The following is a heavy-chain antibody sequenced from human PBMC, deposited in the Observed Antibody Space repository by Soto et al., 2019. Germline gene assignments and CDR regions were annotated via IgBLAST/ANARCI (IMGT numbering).Heavy chain of an antibody. Sequence: SVKVSCKASGGTFSSYAISWVRQAPGQGLEWMGGIIPIFGTANYAQKFQGRVTITADESTSTAYMELSSLRSEDTAVYYCARDRRDGYNYYVYWGQGTLVTVSS. J-gene: IGHJ4*02. CDR1: GGTFSSYA. D-gene: IGHD5-12*01. V-gene: IGHV1-69*13. CDR3: ARDRRDGYNYYVY. CDR2: IIPIFGTA.